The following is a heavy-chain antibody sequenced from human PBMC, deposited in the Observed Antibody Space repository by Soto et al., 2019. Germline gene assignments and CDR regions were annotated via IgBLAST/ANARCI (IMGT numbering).Heavy chain of an antibody. CDR1: GYTFTSYD. Sequence: ASVKVSCKASGYTFTSYDINWVRQATGQGLEWMGWMNPNSGNTGYAQKFQGIVTMTMNTSISTAYMELSSLRSEDTAVYYCARGRYYDSSGYHGMDVWGQGTTVTVSS. CDR3: ARGRYYDSSGYHGMDV. D-gene: IGHD3-22*01. V-gene: IGHV1-8*01. J-gene: IGHJ6*02. CDR2: MNPNSGNT.